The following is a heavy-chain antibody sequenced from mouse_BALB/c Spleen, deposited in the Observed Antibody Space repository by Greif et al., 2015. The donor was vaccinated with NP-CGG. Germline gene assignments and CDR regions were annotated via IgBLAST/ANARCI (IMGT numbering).Heavy chain of an antibody. J-gene: IGHJ4*01. CDR1: GYAFSSSW. Sequence: VKLMESGPELVKPGASVKISCKASGYAFSSSWMNWVKQRPGQGLEWIGRIYPGDGDTNYKGKYKGKATLTADQSSRTAYMQLSSLSSVDSAVVFCARKGEYGNYGAMDYWGQGTSVTASS. D-gene: IGHD2-10*02. V-gene: IGHV1-82*01. CDR2: IYPGDGDT. CDR3: ARKGEYGNYGAMDY.